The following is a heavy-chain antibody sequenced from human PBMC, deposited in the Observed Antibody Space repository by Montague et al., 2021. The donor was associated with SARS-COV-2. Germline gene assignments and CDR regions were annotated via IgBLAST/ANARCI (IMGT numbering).Heavy chain of an antibody. CDR2: VDHCGNT. J-gene: IGHJ4*02. CDR1: GGSFHIFS. CDR3: ARGTRAVQITPGFRY. D-gene: IGHD5-24*01. V-gene: IGHV4-34*01. Sequence: SETLSLTCAVYGGSFHIFSWGWIRQSPGKGLEWIGGVDHCGNTKYNPSLKSRVTISVDTSKNQFSLNLTSVTAADTAIYYCARGTRAVQITPGFRYWGQGTQVAVSS.